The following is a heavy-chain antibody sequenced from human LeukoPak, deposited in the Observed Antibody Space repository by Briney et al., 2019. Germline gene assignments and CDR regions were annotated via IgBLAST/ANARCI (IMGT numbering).Heavy chain of an antibody. CDR2: ISAYNGNT. CDR1: GYTFTSYG. CDR3: ARARIAAAGTDNWFDP. D-gene: IGHD6-13*01. J-gene: IGHJ5*02. V-gene: IGHV1-18*01. Sequence: ASVKVSCTASGYTFTSYGISWVRQAPGQGLEWMGWISAYNGNTNYAQKLQGRVTMTTDTSTGTAYMELRSLRSDDTAVYYCARARIAAAGTDNWFDPWGQGTLVTVSS.